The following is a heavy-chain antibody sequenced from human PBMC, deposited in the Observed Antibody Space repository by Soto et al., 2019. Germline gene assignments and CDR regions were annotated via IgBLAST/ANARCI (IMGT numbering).Heavy chain of an antibody. D-gene: IGHD3-10*01. Sequence: GGSLRLSCAASGFTFSDYYMSWIRQAPGKGLEWVSYISSSGSTIYYADSVKGRFTLSRDNAKNSLYLQMNSLRAEDTAVYYCASFGGDGPLWFGELSSYMDVWGKGTTVTVSS. J-gene: IGHJ6*03. CDR1: GFTFSDYY. CDR3: ASFGGDGPLWFGELSSYMDV. CDR2: ISSSGSTI. V-gene: IGHV3-11*01.